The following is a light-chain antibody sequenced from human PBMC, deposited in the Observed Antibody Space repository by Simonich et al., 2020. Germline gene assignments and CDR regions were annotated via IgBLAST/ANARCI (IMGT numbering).Light chain of an antibody. CDR1: SSDVGGYTY. V-gene: IGLV2-14*01. J-gene: IGLJ3*02. CDR2: DVS. Sequence: QSALTQPASVSGSPGQSITISCTGTSSDVGGYTYVSWYHQHPGKSPKLMIYDVSKRPSGVSNRFSGSKSGNTASLTISGLQAEDEADYYCSSYTISSTWVFGGGTKLTVL. CDR3: SSYTISSTWV.